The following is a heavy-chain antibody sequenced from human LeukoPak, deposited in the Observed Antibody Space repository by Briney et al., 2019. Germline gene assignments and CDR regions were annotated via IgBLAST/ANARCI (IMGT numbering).Heavy chain of an antibody. Sequence: SETLSLTCTVSGCSISSYYWSWIRQPPGKGLEWIGYIYYSGSTNYNPSLKSRVTISVDTSKNQFSLKLSSVTAADTAVYYCARVPIAAAALSGMDVWGQGTTVTVSS. V-gene: IGHV4-59*01. CDR3: ARVPIAAAALSGMDV. J-gene: IGHJ6*02. D-gene: IGHD6-13*01. CDR1: GCSISSYY. CDR2: IYYSGST.